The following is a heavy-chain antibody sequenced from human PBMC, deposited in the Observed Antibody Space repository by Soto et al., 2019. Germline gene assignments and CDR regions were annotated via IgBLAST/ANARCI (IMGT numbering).Heavy chain of an antibody. V-gene: IGHV3-48*01. D-gene: IGHD6-19*01. CDR2: ISSSSSTI. J-gene: IGHJ3*02. Sequence: GGSLRLSCAASGFTFSSYSMNWVRQAPGKGLEWVSYISSSSSTIYYADSVKGRFTISRDNAKNSLYLQMNSLRAEDTAVYYCARESPGIAVAGNAFDIWGQGTMVTVSS. CDR3: ARESPGIAVAGNAFDI. CDR1: GFTFSSYS.